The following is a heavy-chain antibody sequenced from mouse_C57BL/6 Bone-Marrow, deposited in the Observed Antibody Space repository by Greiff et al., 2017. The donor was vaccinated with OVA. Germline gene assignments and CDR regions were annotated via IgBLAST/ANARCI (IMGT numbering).Heavy chain of an antibody. V-gene: IGHV2-9-1*01. CDR3: ARNGGTIYYDYLAWFAY. Sequence: QVQLQQSGPGLVAPSQSLSITCTVSGFSLTSYAISWVRQPPGKGLEWLGVIWTGGGTNYNSALKSRLSISKDNSKSQVFLKMNSLQTDDTARYYCARNGGTIYYDYLAWFAYWGQGTLVTVSA. J-gene: IGHJ3*01. CDR2: IWTGGGT. D-gene: IGHD2-4*01. CDR1: GFSLTSYA.